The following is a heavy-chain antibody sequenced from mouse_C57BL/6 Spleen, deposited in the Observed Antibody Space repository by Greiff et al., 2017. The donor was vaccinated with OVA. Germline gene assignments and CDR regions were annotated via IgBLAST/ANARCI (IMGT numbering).Heavy chain of an antibody. CDR3: APQRGRDDY. V-gene: IGHV1-50*01. D-gene: IGHD4-1*02. CDR2: IDPSDSYT. J-gene: IGHJ2*01. Sequence: QVQLQQPGAELVKPGASVKLSCKASGYTFTSYWMQWVKQRPGQGLEWIGEIDPSDSYTNYNQKFKGKATLTVDTSSSTAYMQLSSLTSEDSAVYYCAPQRGRDDYWGQGTTLTVSS. CDR1: GYTFTSYW.